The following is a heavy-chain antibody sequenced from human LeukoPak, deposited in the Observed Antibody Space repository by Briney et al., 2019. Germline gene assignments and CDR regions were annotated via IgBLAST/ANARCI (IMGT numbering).Heavy chain of an antibody. J-gene: IGHJ6*03. V-gene: IGHV4-61*01. CDR3: ARAWGYYYYMDV. CDR2: VDHSGST. D-gene: IGHD3-16*01. Sequence: SETLSLTCTVSGGSISSGSYYWSWIRQPPGKGLEWIGYVDHSGSTNYNPSLKSRVIISVDTSKNQFSPKLNSVTAADAAVYYCARAWGYYYYMDVWGKGTTVTVSS. CDR1: GGSISSGSYY.